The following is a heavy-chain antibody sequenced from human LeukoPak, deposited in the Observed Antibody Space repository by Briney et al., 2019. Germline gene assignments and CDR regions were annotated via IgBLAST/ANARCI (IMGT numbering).Heavy chain of an antibody. Sequence: SETLSLICAVYGGSFSGYYWSWIRQPPGKGLEWIGEINHSGSTNYNPSLKSRVTISVDTSKNQFSLKLSSVTAADTAVYYCARGPRIAVAGNFDYWGQGTLVTVSS. J-gene: IGHJ4*02. CDR3: ARGPRIAVAGNFDY. CDR2: INHSGST. CDR1: GGSFSGYY. V-gene: IGHV4-34*01. D-gene: IGHD6-19*01.